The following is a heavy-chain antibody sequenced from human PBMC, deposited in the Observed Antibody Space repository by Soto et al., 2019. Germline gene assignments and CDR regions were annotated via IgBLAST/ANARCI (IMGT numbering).Heavy chain of an antibody. V-gene: IGHV3-33*05. J-gene: IGHJ3*02. CDR2: ISYDGNNK. CDR1: GFTFSSYG. Sequence: ESGGGVVQPGRSLRLSCAASGFTFSSYGMHWVRQAPGKGLEWVAVISYDGNNKYFEDSVKGRFTISRDNSKNTLYLQMNSLRAEDTAVYYCARDLDTYDSSGPIWGQGTTVTVSS. D-gene: IGHD3-22*01. CDR3: ARDLDTYDSSGPI.